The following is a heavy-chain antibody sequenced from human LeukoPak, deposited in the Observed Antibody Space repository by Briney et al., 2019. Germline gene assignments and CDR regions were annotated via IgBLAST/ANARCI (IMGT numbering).Heavy chain of an antibody. CDR1: GGSISSYY. CDR3: ARGFKFLDLDY. V-gene: IGHV4-59*01. D-gene: IGHD2/OR15-2a*01. Sequence: SETLSLTCTVSGGSISSYYWSWIRQPPGKGLEWIGYIYYSGSTNYNPSLKSRVTISVDTSKNQFSLKLSSVTAADTAVYYCARGFKFLDLDYRGQGTLVTVSS. CDR2: IYYSGST. J-gene: IGHJ4*02.